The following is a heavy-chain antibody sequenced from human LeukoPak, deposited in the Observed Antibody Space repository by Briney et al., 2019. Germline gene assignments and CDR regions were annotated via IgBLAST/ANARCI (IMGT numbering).Heavy chain of an antibody. CDR2: ISNDGSIN. Sequence: PGGSLRLSCAASGFTFSPYAMHWGRQAPGRGLERVAVISNDGSINYYADSVKGRFTISRDNSKNTLCLQMNSLRAEDTAVYYCARPKFPAAQPHHFYYGLDVWGQGTTVTVSS. CDR1: GFTFSPYA. V-gene: IGHV3-30-3*01. J-gene: IGHJ6*02. CDR3: ARPKFPAAQPHHFYYGLDV. D-gene: IGHD6-13*01.